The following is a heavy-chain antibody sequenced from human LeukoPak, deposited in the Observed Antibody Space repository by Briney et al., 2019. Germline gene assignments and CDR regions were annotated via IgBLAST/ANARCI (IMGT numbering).Heavy chain of an antibody. Sequence: ASVKVSCKASGYTFTSYGINWVRQATGQGLEWMGWMNPNSGNTGYAQKFQGRVTITRNTSISTAYMELSSLRSEDTAVYYCARGRSNDFWSGLVLFAFDIWGQGTVVTVSS. CDR3: ARGRSNDFWSGLVLFAFDI. J-gene: IGHJ3*02. CDR2: MNPNSGNT. V-gene: IGHV1-8*03. D-gene: IGHD3-3*01. CDR1: GYTFTSYG.